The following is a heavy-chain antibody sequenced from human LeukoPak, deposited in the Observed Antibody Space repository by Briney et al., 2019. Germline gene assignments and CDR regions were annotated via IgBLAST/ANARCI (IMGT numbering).Heavy chain of an antibody. CDR2: INYDETTT. CDR3: VRSHQGGFDY. CDR1: GSTFSSYW. D-gene: IGHD2-2*01. V-gene: IGHV3-74*01. Sequence: GGSLRLSCAASGSTFSSYWMYWVRQDPGKGLVWVSRINYDETTTTYADSVKGRFTISRDNAKNTLYLQMNSLRAEDTAVYYCVRSHQGGFDYWGQGTLVTVSS. J-gene: IGHJ4*02.